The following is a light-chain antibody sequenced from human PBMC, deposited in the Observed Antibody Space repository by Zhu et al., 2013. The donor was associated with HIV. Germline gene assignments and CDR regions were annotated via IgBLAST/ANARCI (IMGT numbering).Light chain of an antibody. J-gene: IGKJ2*02. CDR1: QGISGW. CDR3: LQSNSYPRT. Sequence: DIQMTQSPSSVSASIGDRVTITCRASQGISGWLTWYQQKPGKAPKVLIYAASSLHSGVPSRFSGSGSGTDFTLTISSLQPEDFATYYCLQSNSYPRTFGLGDQAGDQT. CDR2: AAS. V-gene: IGKV1-12*01.